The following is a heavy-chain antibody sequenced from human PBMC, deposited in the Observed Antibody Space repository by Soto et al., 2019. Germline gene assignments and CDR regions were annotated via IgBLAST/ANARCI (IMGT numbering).Heavy chain of an antibody. J-gene: IGHJ6*02. CDR1: GGTFSSYA. CDR3: ARGLGGSSWYLGYYYYYGMDV. V-gene: IGHV1-69*13. D-gene: IGHD6-13*01. Sequence: SVKVSCKASGGTFSSYAISWVRQAPGQGLEWMGGIIPIFGTANYAQKFQGRVTITADESTSTAYMELSSLRSEDTAVYYCARGLGGSSWYLGYYYYYGMDVWGQGTTVTVSS. CDR2: IIPIFGTA.